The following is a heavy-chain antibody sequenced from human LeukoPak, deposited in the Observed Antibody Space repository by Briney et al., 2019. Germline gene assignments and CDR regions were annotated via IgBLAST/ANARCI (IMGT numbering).Heavy chain of an antibody. CDR1: GFRLDSFY. CDR3: ARTLIVACEDY. D-gene: IGHD3-22*01. CDR2: ISASGAVP. J-gene: IGHJ4*02. Sequence: GGSLRLSCAASGFRLDSFYMGWIRQVPGKGLDYIAFISASGAVPYYAESVKGRFTISRDNAKNSVSLQMNSLSADDTAVYYCARTLIVACEDYWGQGTLVTVSS. V-gene: IGHV3-11*04.